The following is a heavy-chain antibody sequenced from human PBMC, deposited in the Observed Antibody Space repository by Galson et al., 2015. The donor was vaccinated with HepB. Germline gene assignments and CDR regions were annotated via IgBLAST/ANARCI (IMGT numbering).Heavy chain of an antibody. V-gene: IGHV6-1*01. CDR3: ARAQWLEGIYYFDY. CDR1: GDSVSSNSAA. Sequence: CAISGDSVSSNSAAWNWIRQSPSRGPEWLGRTYYRSKWYNDYAVSVKSRITINPDTSKNQFSLQLNSVTPEDTAVYYCARAQWLEGIYYFDYWGQGTLVTVSS. CDR2: TYYRSKWYN. J-gene: IGHJ4*02. D-gene: IGHD6-19*01.